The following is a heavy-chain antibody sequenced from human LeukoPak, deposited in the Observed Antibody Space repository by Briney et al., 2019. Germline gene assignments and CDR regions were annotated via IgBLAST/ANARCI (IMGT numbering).Heavy chain of an antibody. V-gene: IGHV4-59*01. Sequence: SETLSLTCTVSGGSISSYYWSWIRRPPGKGLEWIGYIYYSGSTNYNPSLKSRVTISVDTSKNQFSLKLSSVTAADTAVYYCARDSPALGFLAFDIWGQGTMVTVSS. CDR1: GGSISSYY. J-gene: IGHJ3*02. CDR2: IYYSGST. D-gene: IGHD2/OR15-2a*01. CDR3: ARDSPALGFLAFDI.